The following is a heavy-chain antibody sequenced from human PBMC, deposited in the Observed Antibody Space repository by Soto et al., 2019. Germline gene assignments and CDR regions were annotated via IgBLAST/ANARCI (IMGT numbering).Heavy chain of an antibody. CDR2: ISYDGSNK. J-gene: IGHJ4*02. CDR3: AKGGEYCSGGSCFDY. CDR1: GFTFSSYG. D-gene: IGHD2-15*01. V-gene: IGHV3-30*18. Sequence: QVQLVESGGGVVQPGRSLRRSCAASGFTFSSYGMHWVRQAPGKGLEWVAVISYDGSNKYYADSVKGRFTISRDNSKNTLYLQMNSLRAEDTAVYYCAKGGEYCSGGSCFDYWGQGTLVTVSS.